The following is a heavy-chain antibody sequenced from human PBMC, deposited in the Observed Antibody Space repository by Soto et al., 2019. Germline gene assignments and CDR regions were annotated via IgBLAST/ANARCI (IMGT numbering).Heavy chain of an antibody. CDR1: GGSISSGEYY. Sequence: VQLQESGPGLVMPSQTLSLTCTVSGGSISSGEYYWRWIRQPPGKGLEWIGYIYHSGSTYYNPSLKSRVTISVNTSKNQFSLKLSSVTAADTAVYYCAIERPDGARLDPWGQGTLVTVSS. V-gene: IGHV4-30-4*01. CDR3: AIERPDGARLDP. CDR2: IYHSGST. J-gene: IGHJ5*02. D-gene: IGHD6-6*01.